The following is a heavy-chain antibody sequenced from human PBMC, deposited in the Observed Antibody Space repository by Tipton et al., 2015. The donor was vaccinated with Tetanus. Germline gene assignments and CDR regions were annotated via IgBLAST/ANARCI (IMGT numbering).Heavy chain of an antibody. V-gene: IGHV5-51*01. Sequence: QLVQSGAEVKKPGESLKISCKTSGYTFTNFWIGWVRQMPGKGLEWMGIIYPGDSRAIYSPSFQGQVTISAAKSITTAYLHWSSLQASDTAMYFCARTGSPFDYWGQGTPITVSS. D-gene: IGHD3-10*01. CDR2: IYPGDSRA. J-gene: IGHJ4*02. CDR3: ARTGSPFDY. CDR1: GYTFTNFW.